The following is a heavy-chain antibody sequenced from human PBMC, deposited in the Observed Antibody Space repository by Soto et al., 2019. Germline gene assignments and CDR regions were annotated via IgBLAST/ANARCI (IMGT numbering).Heavy chain of an antibody. Sequence: PSETLSLTCTVSGGSISSYYWSWIRQPPGKGLEWIGYIYYSGSTNYNPSLKSRVTISVDTSKNQFSLKLSSVTAADTAVYYCASTNDFWSGTHAFDIWGRGTMVTVSS. CDR2: IYYSGST. CDR3: ASTNDFWSGTHAFDI. V-gene: IGHV4-59*01. CDR1: GGSISSYY. D-gene: IGHD3-3*01. J-gene: IGHJ3*02.